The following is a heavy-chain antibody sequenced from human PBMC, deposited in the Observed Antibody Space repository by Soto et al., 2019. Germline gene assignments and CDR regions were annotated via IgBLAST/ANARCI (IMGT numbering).Heavy chain of an antibody. Sequence: EVQVVESGGGLVQPGGSLRLSCAASGFTFSTYSMNWVRQAPGKGLEWVSYISSSSSAIYYADSVKGRFTISRDNTKNSLYLQMKFLRDEDTAVYYCARDPSNSGWYFFDYWGQGTLVTVSS. CDR2: ISSSSSAI. V-gene: IGHV3-48*02. J-gene: IGHJ4*02. CDR3: ARDPSNSGWYFFDY. CDR1: GFTFSTYS. D-gene: IGHD6-19*01.